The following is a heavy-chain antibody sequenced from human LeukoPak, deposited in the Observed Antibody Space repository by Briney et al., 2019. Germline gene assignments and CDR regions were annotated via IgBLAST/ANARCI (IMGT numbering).Heavy chain of an antibody. CDR2: IYYSGRT. V-gene: IGHV4-39*01. CDR1: GGSISSGSYY. J-gene: IGHJ4*02. Sequence: SETLSLTCTVSGGSISSGSYYWGWIRQPPGKGLEWIGSIYYSGRTYYNPSLKSRVTISVDTSKNQFSLRLSSVTAADTAVYYCARHEEEDGYNAKTFHYWGQGTLVTVSS. CDR3: ARHEEEDGYNAKTFHY. D-gene: IGHD5-24*01.